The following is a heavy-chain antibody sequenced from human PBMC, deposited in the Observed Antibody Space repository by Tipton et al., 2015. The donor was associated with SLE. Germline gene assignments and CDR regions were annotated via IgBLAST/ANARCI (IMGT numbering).Heavy chain of an antibody. CDR2: INHRGTI. CDR1: GGSVNDNY. V-gene: IGHV4-34*01. CDR3: ARKYCGGDCYPTLWGYDYRSYMDV. D-gene: IGHD2-21*01. Sequence: TLSLTCAVYGGSVNDNYWSWIRQSPGKGLEWIGEINHRGTINYNPSLRSRVIIAVDSSKNQFSLSLRSVTAADTAVYYCARKYCGGDCYPTLWGYDYRSYMDVWGKGTTVTVSS. J-gene: IGHJ6*03.